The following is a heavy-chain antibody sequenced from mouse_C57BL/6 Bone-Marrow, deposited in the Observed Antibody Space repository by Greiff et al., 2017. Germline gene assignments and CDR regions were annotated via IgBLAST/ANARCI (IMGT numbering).Heavy chain of an antibody. CDR2: INPSSGYT. V-gene: IGHV1-7*01. J-gene: IGHJ4*01. Sequence: QVQLQQSGAELAKPGASVKLSCKASGYTFTCYWMHWVKQRPGQGLEWIGYINPSSGYTKYNQKFKDKATLTAAKSSSTAYMQLSSLTYEHSAVYYCSREAIYYDYDRHGYYYAMDYWGQGTSVTVSS. CDR1: GYTFTCYW. CDR3: SREAIYYDYDRHGYYYAMDY. D-gene: IGHD2-4*01.